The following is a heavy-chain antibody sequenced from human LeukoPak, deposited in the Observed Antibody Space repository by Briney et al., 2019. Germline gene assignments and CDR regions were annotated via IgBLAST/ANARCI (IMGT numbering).Heavy chain of an antibody. D-gene: IGHD6-19*01. Sequence: GGSLRLSCAASGFTFSSYEMNWVRQAPGKGLEWVSYISSSGRTIYYADSVKGRFTISRDNAKNSLYLQMNSLRAEDTAVYYCARGLGYSSGWYGGEYYFDYWGQGTPVTVSS. V-gene: IGHV3-48*03. CDR1: GFTFSSYE. CDR3: ARGLGYSSGWYGGEYYFDY. CDR2: ISSSGRTI. J-gene: IGHJ4*02.